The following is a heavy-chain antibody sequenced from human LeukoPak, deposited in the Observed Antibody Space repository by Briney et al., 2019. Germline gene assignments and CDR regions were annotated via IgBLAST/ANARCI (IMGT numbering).Heavy chain of an antibody. Sequence: PSETLSLTCTVSGGSISSGGYYWSWIRQHPGKGLEWIGYIYYSGSTYYNPSLKSRVTISVDTSKNQFSLKLSSVTAADTAVYYCARAPGLLRPPRIGYYYGMDVWGQGTTVTVSS. V-gene: IGHV4-31*03. D-gene: IGHD2-15*01. J-gene: IGHJ6*02. CDR1: GGSISSGGYY. CDR3: ARAPGLLRPPRIGYYYGMDV. CDR2: IYYSGST.